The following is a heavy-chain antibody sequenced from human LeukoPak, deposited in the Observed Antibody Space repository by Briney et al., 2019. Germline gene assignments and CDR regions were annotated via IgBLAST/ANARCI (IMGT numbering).Heavy chain of an antibody. CDR1: GFTFSNYA. J-gene: IGHJ4*02. Sequence: PGGSLRLSCAASGFTFSNYAMSWVRQAPGKGLEWVSVISGSGDSTYYADSVEGRFTISRDNSKNTLYLQMNSLRAEDTAVYYCAKGPDSSGYSQTFFDYWGQGTLVTVSS. D-gene: IGHD3-22*01. CDR3: AKGPDSSGYSQTFFDY. CDR2: ISGSGDST. V-gene: IGHV3-23*01.